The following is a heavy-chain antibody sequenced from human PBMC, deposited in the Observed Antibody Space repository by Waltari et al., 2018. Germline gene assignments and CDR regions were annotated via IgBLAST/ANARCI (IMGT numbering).Heavy chain of an antibody. V-gene: IGHV3-7*04. Sequence: EVQLVESGGGLVQPGGSLRLSCAASGFTFSSYWMSWVRQAPGKGREWVANIKQDGSEKSYVDCVKGRFTISRDNAKNSRYLQMNSRRAEDKAVYYCARARGYSYGPRTWADYWGQGTLVTVSS. J-gene: IGHJ4*02. D-gene: IGHD5-18*01. CDR1: GFTFSSYW. CDR2: IKQDGSEK. CDR3: ARARGYSYGPRTWADY.